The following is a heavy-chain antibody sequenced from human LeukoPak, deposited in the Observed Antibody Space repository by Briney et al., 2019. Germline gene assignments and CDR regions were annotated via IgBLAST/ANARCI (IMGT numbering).Heavy chain of an antibody. Sequence: ASVKVSCKASGGTFSSYAISWVRQAPGQGLEWMGGINPFFGTANYAQKFQGRVTITADESTSTAHMELSSLRSEDTAVYYCARLTGTTFYYYMDVWGKGTTVTVSS. CDR1: GGTFSSYA. J-gene: IGHJ6*03. CDR3: ARLTGTTFYYYMDV. CDR2: INPFFGTA. D-gene: IGHD1-7*01. V-gene: IGHV1-69*01.